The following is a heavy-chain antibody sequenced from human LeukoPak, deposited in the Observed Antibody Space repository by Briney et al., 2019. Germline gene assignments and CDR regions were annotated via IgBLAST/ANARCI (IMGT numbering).Heavy chain of an antibody. CDR2: IYPGDSDT. CDR1: GYSFTSYW. CDR3: ARHRRDYYDSSGYSPFDY. D-gene: IGHD3-22*01. Sequence: GESLKISCKGSGYSFTSYWIGWVRQMPGKGLEWMGIIYPGDSDTRYSPSFQGQVTISADKSISTAYPQWSSLKASDTAMYYCARHRRDYYDSSGYSPFDYWGQGTLVTVSS. V-gene: IGHV5-51*01. J-gene: IGHJ4*02.